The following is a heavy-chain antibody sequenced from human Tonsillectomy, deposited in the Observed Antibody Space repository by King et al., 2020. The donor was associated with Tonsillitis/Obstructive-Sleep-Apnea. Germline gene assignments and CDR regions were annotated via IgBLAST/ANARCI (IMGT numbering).Heavy chain of an antibody. CDR1: GFTFSSYA. D-gene: IGHD4-11*01. CDR2: ISGSGGST. V-gene: IGHV3-23*04. Sequence: LVQSGGGLVQPGGSLRLSCAASGFTFSSYAMSWVRQAPGKGLEWVSAISGSGGSTYYADSVKGRFTISRDNSKNTLYLQMNSLRAEDTAVYYCAKAVGAVTTDYYYYMDVWGKGTTVTVSS. CDR3: AKAVGAVTTDYYYYMDV. J-gene: IGHJ6*03.